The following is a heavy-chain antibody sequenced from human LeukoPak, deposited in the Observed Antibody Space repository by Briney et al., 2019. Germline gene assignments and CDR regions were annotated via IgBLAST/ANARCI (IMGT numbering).Heavy chain of an antibody. CDR2: IYTSGST. Sequence: SETLSLTCTVSGGSISSGSYYWSWIRQPAGKGLEWIGRIYTSGSTNYNPSLKSRVTISVDTSKNQFSLKLSSVTAADTAVYFCARDSVDGSGYYGYWGQGTLVTVSS. CDR3: ARDSVDGSGYYGY. J-gene: IGHJ4*02. CDR1: GGSISSGSYY. V-gene: IGHV4-61*02. D-gene: IGHD3-3*01.